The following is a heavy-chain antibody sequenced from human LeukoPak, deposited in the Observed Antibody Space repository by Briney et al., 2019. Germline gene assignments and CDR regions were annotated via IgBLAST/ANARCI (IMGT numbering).Heavy chain of an antibody. CDR1: GDSISSSNW. CDR3: ARHRSWSFDI. D-gene: IGHD2-15*01. V-gene: IGHV4-28*05. J-gene: IGHJ3*02. CDR2: IHYSGNI. Sequence: PSETLSLTCGVSGDSISSSNWWGWIRQPPGKGLEWIGYIHYSGNIYYNPSLKSRITMSLDTSKNQFSLKVTSVTAVDTAVYYCARHRSWSFDIWGQGTMVTVSS.